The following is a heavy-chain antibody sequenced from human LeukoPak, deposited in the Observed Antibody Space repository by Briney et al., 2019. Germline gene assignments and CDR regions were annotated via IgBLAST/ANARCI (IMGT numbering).Heavy chain of an antibody. CDR1: GYTFTGYY. D-gene: IGHD5-12*01. V-gene: IGHV1-2*02. CDR2: INPNSGGT. CDR3: ARARRGYSGYDHYGDYGF. Sequence: ASVKVSCKASGYTFTGYYMHWVRQAPGQGLEWMGWINPNSGGTNYAQKFQGRVTMTRDTSISTAYMELSRLRPDDTAVYYCARARRGYSGYDHYGDYGFWGQGTLVTVSS. J-gene: IGHJ4*02.